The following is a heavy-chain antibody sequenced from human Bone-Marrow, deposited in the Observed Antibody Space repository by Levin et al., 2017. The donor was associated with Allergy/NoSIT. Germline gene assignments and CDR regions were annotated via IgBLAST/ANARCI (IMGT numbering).Heavy chain of an antibody. D-gene: IGHD2-2*01. CDR2: INPMLGVT. CDR3: AREEICSSTSCFYFDF. J-gene: IGHJ4*02. V-gene: IGHV1-69*04. CDR1: GGTFNSYT. Sequence: ASVKVSCQASGGTFNSYTVNWMRQAPGQGLEWIGRINPMLGVTAFAQEFQGRVTITTDRSPNTVSMEMFRLRPEDTAVYYCAREEICSSTSCFYFDFWGQGTLVTVSS.